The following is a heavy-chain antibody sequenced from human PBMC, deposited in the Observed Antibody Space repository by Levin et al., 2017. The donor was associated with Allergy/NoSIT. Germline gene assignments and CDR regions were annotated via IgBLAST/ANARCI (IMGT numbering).Heavy chain of an antibody. J-gene: IGHJ6*02. V-gene: IGHV1-69*13. CDR2: IIPIFGTA. Sequence: GASVKVSCKASGGTFSSYAISWVRQAPGQGLEWMGGIIPIFGTANYAQKFQGRVTITADESTSTAYMELSSLRSEDTAVYYCAREAVKQWLVPRGYYGMDVWGQGTTVTVSS. CDR1: GGTFSSYA. CDR3: AREAVKQWLVPRGYYGMDV. D-gene: IGHD6-19*01.